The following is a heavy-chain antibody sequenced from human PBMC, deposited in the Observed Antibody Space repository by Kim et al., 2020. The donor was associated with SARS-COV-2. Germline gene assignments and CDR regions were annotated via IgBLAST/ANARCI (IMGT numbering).Heavy chain of an antibody. J-gene: IGHJ6*02. Sequence: GGSLRLSCAASGFTFSSYGMHWVRQAPGKGLEWVAIIWYDGSNKYYADSVKGRFTISRDNSKNTLYLQMNSLRAEDTAVYYCARDYGSGSYSYLSYYYYGMDVWGQGTTVTVSS. CDR3: ARDYGSGSYSYLSYYYYGMDV. V-gene: IGHV3-33*01. D-gene: IGHD3-10*01. CDR2: IWYDGSNK. CDR1: GFTFSSYG.